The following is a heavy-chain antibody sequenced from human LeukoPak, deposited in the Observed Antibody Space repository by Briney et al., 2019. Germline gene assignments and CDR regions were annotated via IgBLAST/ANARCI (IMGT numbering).Heavy chain of an antibody. V-gene: IGHV4-34*01. D-gene: IGHD6-13*01. CDR3: ARRDSSSWSCFDY. Sequence: SETLSLTCAVYGGSFSGYYWSWIRQPPGKGLEWIGEINHSGSTNYNPSLKSRVTISADTSKNQFSLKLSSVTAADTAVYYCARRDSSSWSCFDYWGQGTLVTVSS. CDR1: GGSFSGYY. CDR2: INHSGST. J-gene: IGHJ4*02.